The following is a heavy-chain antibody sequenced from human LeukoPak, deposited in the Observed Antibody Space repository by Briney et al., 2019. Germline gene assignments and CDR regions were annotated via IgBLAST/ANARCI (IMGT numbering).Heavy chain of an antibody. D-gene: IGHD3-22*01. CDR2: INHSGST. Sequence: SETLSLTCAVYGGSFSGYYWSWIRQPPGKGLEWIGEINHSGSTNYNPSLKSRVTISVDTSKNQFSLQLSSMTAADTALYYCARGWQGYYDSSRYYLLDYWGQGTLVTVSS. V-gene: IGHV4-34*01. CDR1: GGSFSGYY. CDR3: ARGWQGYYDSSRYYLLDY. J-gene: IGHJ4*02.